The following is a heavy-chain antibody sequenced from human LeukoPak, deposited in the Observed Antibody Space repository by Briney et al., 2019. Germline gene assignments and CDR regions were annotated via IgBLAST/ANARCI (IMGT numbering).Heavy chain of an antibody. CDR1: GFTFSSHA. V-gene: IGHV3-23*01. Sequence: PGGSLRLSCAASGFTFSSHAMSWVRQAPGKGLEWVSAISGSGGSTYYADSVKGRFTISRDNSKNTLYLQMNSLRAEDTAVYYCAKDTLLNYDILTGYDYWGQGTLVTVSS. D-gene: IGHD3-9*01. CDR3: AKDTLLNYDILTGYDY. J-gene: IGHJ4*02. CDR2: ISGSGGST.